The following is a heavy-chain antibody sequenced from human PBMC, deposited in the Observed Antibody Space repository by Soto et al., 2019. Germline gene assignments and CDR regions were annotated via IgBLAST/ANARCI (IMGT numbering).Heavy chain of an antibody. Sequence: GESLKISCKASGYSFLNFWIGWVRQVPGKGPEWMGLIYPGDSDTRYSPSFQGRFTISRDNSKNTLYLQMNSLRAEDTAVYYCAKSSSYYDFWRGQIWFDPWGQGTLVNVSS. CDR1: GYSFLNFW. D-gene: IGHD3-3*01. CDR3: AKSSSYYDFWRGQIWFDP. V-gene: IGHV5-51*01. J-gene: IGHJ5*02. CDR2: IYPGDSDT.